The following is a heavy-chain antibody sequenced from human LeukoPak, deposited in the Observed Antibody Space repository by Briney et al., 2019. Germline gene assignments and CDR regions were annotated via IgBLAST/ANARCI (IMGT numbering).Heavy chain of an antibody. D-gene: IGHD3-16*01. CDR1: GDSVSSNSAA. Sequence: SQTLSLTCAISGDSVSSNSAAGNWIRQSPSRGLEWLGRTYFRSKWYQDYAVSVKGRITIDSDTSKNQFSLHLSSVTPGDTAVYYCTSGWALNSWGQGTLVTVSS. V-gene: IGHV6-1*01. CDR3: TSGWALNS. CDR2: TYFRSKWYQ. J-gene: IGHJ4*02.